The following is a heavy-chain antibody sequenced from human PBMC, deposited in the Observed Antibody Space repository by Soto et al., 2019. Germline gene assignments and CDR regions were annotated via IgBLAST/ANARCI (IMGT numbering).Heavy chain of an antibody. D-gene: IGHD6-13*01. V-gene: IGHV3-23*01. CDR2: ISGSGGST. CDR1: GFIFSSYA. Sequence: LRLSCAASGFIFSSYAMSWVRQAPGKGLEWVSAISGSGGSTSYAQKFQGRVTMTRDTSTSTVYMELSSLRSEDTAVYYCGLSSCPEAPDSWGQGNLVTISS. CDR3: GLSSCPEAPDS. J-gene: IGHJ4*02.